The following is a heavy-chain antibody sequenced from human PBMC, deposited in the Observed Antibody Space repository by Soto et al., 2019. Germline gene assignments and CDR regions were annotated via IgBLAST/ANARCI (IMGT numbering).Heavy chain of an antibody. CDR1: GFTFSSYG. Sequence: AGGSLRLSCAASGFTFSSYGMHWVRQAPGKGLEWVAVIWYDGSNKYYADSVKGRFTISRDNSKNTLYLQMNSLRAEDTAVYYCARDIPPRGSGWYYYYYGMDVWGQGTTVTVSS. V-gene: IGHV3-33*01. D-gene: IGHD6-19*01. J-gene: IGHJ6*02. CDR2: IWYDGSNK. CDR3: ARDIPPRGSGWYYYYYGMDV.